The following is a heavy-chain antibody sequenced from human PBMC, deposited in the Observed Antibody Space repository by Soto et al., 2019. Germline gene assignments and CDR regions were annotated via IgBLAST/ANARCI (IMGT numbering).Heavy chain of an antibody. CDR2: INVYNGNT. V-gene: IGHV1-18*01. Sequence: QVQLVQSGGEVKKPGASVKVSCKASGYTFTNYGISWVRQAPGQGLEWMGWINVYNGNTKYAQKVQGRVTMTTDTSTSTAYMELRSLRSDDTAVYYGARGVGSGSDYNQYHWFDPWGHGTLVTVSS. D-gene: IGHD3-10*01. CDR3: ARGVGSGSDYNQYHWFDP. CDR1: GYTFTNYG. J-gene: IGHJ5*02.